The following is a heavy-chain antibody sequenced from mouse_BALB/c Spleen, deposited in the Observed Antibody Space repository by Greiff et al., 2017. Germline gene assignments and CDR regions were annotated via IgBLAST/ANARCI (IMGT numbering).Heavy chain of an antibody. V-gene: IGHV5-4*02. CDR2: ISDGGSYT. D-gene: IGHD2-14*01. CDR3: ARGSRVREGMDY. J-gene: IGHJ4*01. Sequence: EVKLVESGGGLVKPGGSLKLSCAASGFTFSDYYMYWVRQTPEKRLVWVATISDGGSYTYYPDSVKGRFTISRDNAKNNLYLQMSSLKSEDTAMYYCARGSRVREGMDYWGQGTSVTVSS. CDR1: GFTFSDYY.